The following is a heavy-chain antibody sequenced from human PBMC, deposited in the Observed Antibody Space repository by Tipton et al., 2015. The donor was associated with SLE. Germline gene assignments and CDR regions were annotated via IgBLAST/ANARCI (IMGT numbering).Heavy chain of an antibody. J-gene: IGHJ4*02. V-gene: IGHV4-38-2*01. CDR1: GYSISSGYY. Sequence: LRLSCAVSGYSISSGYYWGWIRQPPGKGLEWIGSIYHSGSTYYNPSLKSRVTISVDTAKNQFSLKLSSVTAADTAVYYCVRHQGGFDYWGQGTLVTVSS. CDR2: IYHSGST. CDR3: VRHQGGFDY.